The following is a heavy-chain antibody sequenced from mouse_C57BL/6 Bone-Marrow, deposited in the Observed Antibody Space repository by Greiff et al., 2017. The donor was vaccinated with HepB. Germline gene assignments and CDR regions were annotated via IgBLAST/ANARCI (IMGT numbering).Heavy chain of an antibody. V-gene: IGHV1-26*01. J-gene: IGHJ1*03. CDR3: APLNYYGSSYWYFDV. CDR2: INPNNGGT. CDR1: GYTFTDYY. D-gene: IGHD1-1*01. Sequence: VQLQQSGPELVKPGASVKISCKASGYTFTDYYMNWVKQSHGKSLEWIGDINPNNGGTSYNQKFKGKATLTVDKSSSTAYMELRSLTSEDSAVYYCAPLNYYGSSYWYFDVWGTGTTVTVSS.